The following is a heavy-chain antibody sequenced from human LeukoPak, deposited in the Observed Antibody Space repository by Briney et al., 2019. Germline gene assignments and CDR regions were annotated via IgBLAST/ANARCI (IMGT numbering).Heavy chain of an antibody. V-gene: IGHV3-7*03. CDR1: GFTFSGFC. CDR2: INSDGSEG. Sequence: GGSLRLSWAVSGFTFSGFCMSWSRQAPGKGLEWVASINSDGSEGYYADVVKGRFTISRDNAKNSLYLQINSLRAEDTAVYYCARSSYSSSSSVWGQGTMVTVSS. J-gene: IGHJ3*01. CDR3: ARSSYSSSSSV. D-gene: IGHD6-6*01.